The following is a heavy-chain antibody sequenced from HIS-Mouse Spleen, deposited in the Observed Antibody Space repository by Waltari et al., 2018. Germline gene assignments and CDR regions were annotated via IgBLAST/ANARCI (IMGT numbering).Heavy chain of an antibody. Sequence: QVQLQQPGPGLAKPSQTLPPTCAISGDSPPRHSADSPWPRHCPSRGLEWLGRTYYRSKWYNDYAVSVKSRITINPDTSKNQFSLQLNSVTPEDTAVYYCARGPQLGTYWYFDLWGRGTLVTVSS. CDR3: ARGPQLGTYWYFDL. V-gene: IGHV6-1*01. J-gene: IGHJ2*01. CDR1: GDSPPRHSAD. D-gene: IGHD7-27*01. CDR2: TYYRSKWYN.